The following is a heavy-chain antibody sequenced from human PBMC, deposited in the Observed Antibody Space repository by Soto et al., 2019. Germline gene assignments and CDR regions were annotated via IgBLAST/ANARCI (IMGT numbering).Heavy chain of an antibody. CDR3: ARDKIPGSYGYSYYGIDL. Sequence: PSESLSLTCTVSGGSISSYYWPWIRQPAGKGLEWMGRIYTSGSTHYNPAPKSRGTMSVATSKNQFSLKLCSVTAADTAVYSCARDKIPGSYGYSYYGIDLWGQGTTVTVSS. CDR1: GGSISSYY. J-gene: IGHJ6*02. CDR2: IYTSGST. V-gene: IGHV4-4*07. D-gene: IGHD3-10*01.